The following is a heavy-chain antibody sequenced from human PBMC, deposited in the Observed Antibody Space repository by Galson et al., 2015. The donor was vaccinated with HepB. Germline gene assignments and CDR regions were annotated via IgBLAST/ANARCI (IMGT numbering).Heavy chain of an antibody. D-gene: IGHD3-22*01. Sequence: QSGAAVKKPGESLKISCKGSGYNFSGYWIGWARQMPGKGLEWMGTIFPGDSHTRYSPSLQGQAPIPADPSPPYLQWSSLKASDTAMYYCARSSSGPLGYYGMDVWGQGTTVTVSS. CDR1: GYNFSGYW. CDR3: ARSSSGPLGYYGMDV. CDR2: IFPGDSHT. V-gene: IGHV5-51*03. J-gene: IGHJ6*02.